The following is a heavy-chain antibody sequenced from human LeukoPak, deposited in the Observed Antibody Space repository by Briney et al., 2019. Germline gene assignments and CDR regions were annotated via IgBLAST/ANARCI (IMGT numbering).Heavy chain of an antibody. D-gene: IGHD2-15*01. CDR3: ATEVRESGASSRNAFDI. CDR1: GFTFSSYW. J-gene: IGHJ3*02. Sequence: GGSLRLSRTASGFTFSSYWMHWVRQAPGKGLVWVSLINSDGSYTDFADSVKGRFTISRDNAQSTLYLQMNSLRAEDTAVYYCATEVRESGASSRNAFDIWGQGTVVSVSS. V-gene: IGHV3-74*01. CDR2: INSDGSYT.